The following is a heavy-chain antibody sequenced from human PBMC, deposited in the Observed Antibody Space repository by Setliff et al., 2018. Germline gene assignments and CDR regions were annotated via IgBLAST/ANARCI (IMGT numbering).Heavy chain of an antibody. CDR1: GGSVTSHY. V-gene: IGHV4-59*02. Sequence: SETLSLTYAVSGGSVTSHYWSWIRQPPGKGLEWIGFIFYSGDTNSNPSLKSRVTMSVDTSKNQFSLKLNSVTAADTATYYCARGGERYYSASWGQGTLVTVSS. J-gene: IGHJ4*02. CDR2: IFYSGDT. D-gene: IGHD1-20*01. CDR3: ARGGERYYSAS.